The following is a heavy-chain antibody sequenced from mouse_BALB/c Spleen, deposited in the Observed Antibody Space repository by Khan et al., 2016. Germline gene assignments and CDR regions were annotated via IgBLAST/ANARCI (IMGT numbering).Heavy chain of an antibody. J-gene: IGHJ2*01. CDR3: ARGGGNYANY. Sequence: EVQLQESGPDLVKPSQSLSLTCSVTGYSITSGYYWNWIRQFPGNKLEWMGYISYDGSNDYSPSLKNRISITRDTSKNKFFLKLNSVTSEDTATEYCARGGGNYANYWGQGTTLTVSS. V-gene: IGHV3-6*02. D-gene: IGHD2-1*01. CDR1: GYSITSGYY. CDR2: ISYDGSN.